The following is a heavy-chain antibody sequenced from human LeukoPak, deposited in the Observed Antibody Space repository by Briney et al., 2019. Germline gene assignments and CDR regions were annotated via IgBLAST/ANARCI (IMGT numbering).Heavy chain of an antibody. CDR3: ARVAPLWVTII. V-gene: IGHV4-59*08. CDR1: GGSISTYY. D-gene: IGHD4-17*01. J-gene: IGHJ3*02. CDR2: IYYSGST. Sequence: SETLSLTCTVSGGSISTYYWSWIRQPPGKGLEWIAYIYYSGSTNYNPSLKSRVTISVDTSKNQLSLKLSSVTAADTAVYYCARVAPLWVTIIWGQGTMVTVSS.